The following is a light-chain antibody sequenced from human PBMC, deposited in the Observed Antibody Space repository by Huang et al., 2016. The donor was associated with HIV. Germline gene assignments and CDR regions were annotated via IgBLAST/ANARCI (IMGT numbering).Light chain of an antibody. CDR1: QSILYSSTEKSN. V-gene: IGKV4-1*01. J-gene: IGKJ3*01. CDR3: QQYYSSPFT. CDR2: WAS. Sequence: DIVMTQSPDPLAVSLGERATINCKSSQSILYSSTEKSNLAWYHQKPGQPPKLLIYWASTRESGVPDRFSGSGSGTDFTLTISSLQAEDVAVYYCQQYYSSPFTFGPGTKVDIK.